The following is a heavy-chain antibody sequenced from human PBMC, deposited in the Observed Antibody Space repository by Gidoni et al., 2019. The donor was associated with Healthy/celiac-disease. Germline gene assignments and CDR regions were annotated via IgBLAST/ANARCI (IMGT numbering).Heavy chain of an antibody. CDR1: VVSISSYY. CDR3: ARGYCSGGSCLFFDY. V-gene: IGHV4-59*01. Sequence: QVQLQVSVPELVKPSETLSLTCTVSVVSISSYYCSWIRQPPGKGLECIVYIYYSGSTNYNPSLKSRVTIAVDTSKNQFSRKRSAVTAADTAVYYCARGYCSGGSCLFFDYWGQGTLVTVSS. D-gene: IGHD2-15*01. J-gene: IGHJ4*02. CDR2: IYYSGST.